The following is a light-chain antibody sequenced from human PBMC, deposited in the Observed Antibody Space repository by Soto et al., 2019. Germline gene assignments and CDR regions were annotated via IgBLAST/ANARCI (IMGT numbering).Light chain of an antibody. CDR3: QQAHSFPLT. CDR2: AAS. Sequence: DIPMTQSPSSVSASVGDTVTITCRASQDISSWLAWFQQKPGRVPKLLLYAASSLQSGVPSRFSGSGSGADFTLTISSLQPEDFATYYCQQAHSFPLTFGGGTKVEIK. V-gene: IGKV1-12*01. J-gene: IGKJ4*01. CDR1: QDISSW.